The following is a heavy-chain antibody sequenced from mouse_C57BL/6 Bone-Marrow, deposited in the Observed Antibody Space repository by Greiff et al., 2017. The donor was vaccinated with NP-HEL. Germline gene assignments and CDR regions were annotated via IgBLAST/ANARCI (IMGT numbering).Heavy chain of an antibody. V-gene: IGHV1-64*01. D-gene: IGHD1-1*01. CDR3: AREKDYGSPKDFDY. CDR1: GYTFTSYW. Sequence: VQLQQPGAELVKPGASVKLSCKASGYTFTSYWMHWVKQRPGQGLEWIGMIHPNSGSTNYNEKFKSKATLTVDKSSSTAYMQLSSLTSEESAVYYCAREKDYGSPKDFDYWGQGTTLTVSS. J-gene: IGHJ2*01. CDR2: IHPNSGST.